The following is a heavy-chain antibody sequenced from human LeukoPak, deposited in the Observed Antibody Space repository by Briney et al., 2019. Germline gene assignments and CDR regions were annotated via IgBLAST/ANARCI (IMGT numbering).Heavy chain of an antibody. V-gene: IGHV3-7*01. J-gene: IGHJ4*02. CDR1: GFTFSRYW. CDR2: IKQDGSEK. D-gene: IGHD5-12*01. CDR3: ARVEASGYDYGAFDY. Sequence: QPGGSLRISCAASGFTFSRYWMSWVRQAPGKGLEWVANIKQDGSEKYYVDSVKGRFTISRDNAKNSLYLQMNSLRAEDTAVYYCARVEASGYDYGAFDYWGQGTLVTVSS.